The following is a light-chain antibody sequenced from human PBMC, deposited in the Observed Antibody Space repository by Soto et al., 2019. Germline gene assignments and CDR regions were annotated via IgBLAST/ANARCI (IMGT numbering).Light chain of an antibody. Sequence: EIVLTQSPATLSLSPGERATLSCRASQSVSSYSAWYQQRPGQAPRLLIYDASNRATGIPARFSGSGSGTDFTLTISSLEPEDFAVYYCQQRTRWPFTFGPGTKVDIK. CDR2: DAS. V-gene: IGKV3-11*01. CDR1: QSVSSY. CDR3: QQRTRWPFT. J-gene: IGKJ3*01.